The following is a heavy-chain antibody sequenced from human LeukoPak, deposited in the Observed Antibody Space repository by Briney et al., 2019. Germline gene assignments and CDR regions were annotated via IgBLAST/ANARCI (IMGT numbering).Heavy chain of an antibody. CDR1: GFTFSSYW. Sequence: PGGSLRLSCAASGFTFSSYWMSWVRQAPGKGLEWVANIKQDGSEKYYVDSVKGRFTISRDNAKNSLYLQMNSLRAEDTAVYYCARDEVSVITIFGVVYYFDYWGQGTLVTVSS. J-gene: IGHJ4*02. CDR2: IKQDGSEK. CDR3: ARDEVSVITIFGVVYYFDY. D-gene: IGHD3-3*01. V-gene: IGHV3-7*01.